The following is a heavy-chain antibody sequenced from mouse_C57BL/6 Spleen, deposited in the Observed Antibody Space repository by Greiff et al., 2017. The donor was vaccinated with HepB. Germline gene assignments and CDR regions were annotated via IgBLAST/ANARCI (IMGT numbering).Heavy chain of an antibody. CDR1: GFTFSDYG. Sequence: EVMLVESGGGLVQPGGSLKLSCAASGFTFSDYGMAWVRQAPRKGPEWVAFISNLAYSIYYADTVTGRFTISRENAKNTLYLEMSSLRSEDTAMYYCARHGTAQATDWFAYWGQGTLVTVSA. CDR2: ISNLAYSI. J-gene: IGHJ3*01. V-gene: IGHV5-15*01. CDR3: ARHGTAQATDWFAY. D-gene: IGHD3-2*02.